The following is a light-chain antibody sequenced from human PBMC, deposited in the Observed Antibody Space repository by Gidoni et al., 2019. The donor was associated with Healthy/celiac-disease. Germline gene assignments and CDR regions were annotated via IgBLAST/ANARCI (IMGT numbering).Light chain of an antibody. CDR3: AAWDDSLSGYV. V-gene: IGLV1-44*01. CDR1: SSNIGSRT. CDR2: GDN. J-gene: IGLJ1*01. Sequence: QSVLTQPPSASGTPGQRVTISCSGSSSNIGSRTVNWYQQLPGTAPKLLIYGDNQRPSGVPDRFSGSKSGTSASLAISGLQSEDEADYYCAAWDDSLSGYVFGTATKVTVL.